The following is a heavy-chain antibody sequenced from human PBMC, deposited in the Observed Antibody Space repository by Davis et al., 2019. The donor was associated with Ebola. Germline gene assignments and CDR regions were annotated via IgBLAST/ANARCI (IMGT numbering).Heavy chain of an antibody. CDR2: INPSDSYT. CDR1: GYTFTAYY. Sequence: KVSCKASGYTFTAYYIHWVRQMPGKGLEWMGRINPSDSYTNYSPSFQGHVTISADKSITTAYLQWSSLKASDTAMYYCARPMTSRSAAAFDIWGQGTMVTVSS. D-gene: IGHD3-3*01. V-gene: IGHV5-10-1*01. J-gene: IGHJ3*02. CDR3: ARPMTSRSAAAFDI.